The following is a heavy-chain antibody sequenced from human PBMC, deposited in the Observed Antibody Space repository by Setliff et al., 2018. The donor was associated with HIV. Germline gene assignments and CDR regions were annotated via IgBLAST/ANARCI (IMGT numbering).Heavy chain of an antibody. Sequence: LSLTCSVYGGSFSGYLWSWIRQSPGKGLEWIGSIYHSGSTYYNPSLKSRVTISLDTSRNQFSLRLSSVTAADTAIYYCARVPTSSWYVTTQRTKEYFHHWGQGTLVTVSS. CDR2: IYHSGST. J-gene: IGHJ1*01. D-gene: IGHD6-13*01. CDR3: ARVPTSSWYVTTQRTKEYFHH. CDR1: GGSFSGYL. V-gene: IGHV4-34*01.